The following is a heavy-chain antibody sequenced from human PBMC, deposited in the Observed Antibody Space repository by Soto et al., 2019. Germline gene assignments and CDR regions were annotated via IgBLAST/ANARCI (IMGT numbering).Heavy chain of an antibody. J-gene: IGHJ4*02. Sequence: EVQLVESGGGLVKPGGSLRLSCAAYGFAFSNAWMSWIRQAPGKGLEWVGRIKSKTDGGTTDYAAPVKGRFTISRDDSKNTLYLQMNSLKTEDTAVYYCTTHVIVSGYFDSWGQGTLVTVSS. CDR1: GFAFSNAW. CDR2: IKSKTDGGTT. CDR3: TTHVIVSGYFDS. V-gene: IGHV3-15*01. D-gene: IGHD3-3*01.